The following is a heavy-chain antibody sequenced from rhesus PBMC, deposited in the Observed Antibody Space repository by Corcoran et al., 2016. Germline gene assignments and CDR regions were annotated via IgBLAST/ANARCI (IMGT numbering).Heavy chain of an antibody. CDR2: IYGSSGRT. Sequence: QVLPQESGPGVGKPAETMSLPCAVCGGSLSSGSGAGLILQPPGKGLGWIWYIYGSSGRTNYDPSLKNRVTISKDASKNQFSLKLSSVTAADTAVYYCARGRGEDDYGYYYTGGNSLDVWGRGVLVTVSS. CDR3: ARGRGEDDYGYYYTGGNSLDV. V-gene: IGHV4-76*01. D-gene: IGHD3-9*01. CDR1: GGSLSSGSG. J-gene: IGHJ5-2*02.